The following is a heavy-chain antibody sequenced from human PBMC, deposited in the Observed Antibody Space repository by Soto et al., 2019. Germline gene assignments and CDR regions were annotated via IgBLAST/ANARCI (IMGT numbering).Heavy chain of an antibody. V-gene: IGHV4-30-4*01. CDR1: GGSISSGDYY. J-gene: IGHJ6*02. D-gene: IGHD4-4*01. CDR3: ARDMTTAYYYYYGMDV. Sequence: SETLSLTCTVSGGSISSGDYYWSWIRQPPGKGLEWIGYIYYSGSTYYNPSLKSRVTISVDTSKNQFSLKLSSVTAADTAVYYCARDMTTAYYYYYGMDVWGQGTTVTVSS. CDR2: IYYSGST.